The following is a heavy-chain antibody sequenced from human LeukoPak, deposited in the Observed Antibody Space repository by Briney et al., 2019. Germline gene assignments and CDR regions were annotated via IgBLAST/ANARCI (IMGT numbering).Heavy chain of an antibody. V-gene: IGHV4-34*01. CDR1: GGSFSGYY. J-gene: IGHJ4*02. CDR3: ARGRYYDSSGYGGFFDY. CDR2: INHSGST. D-gene: IGHD3-22*01. Sequence: SETLSLTRAVYGGSFSGYYWSWIRQPPGKGLEWIGEINHSGSTNYNPSLKSRVTISVDTSKNQFSLKLSSVTAADTAVYYCARGRYYDSSGYGGFFDYWGQGTLVTVSS.